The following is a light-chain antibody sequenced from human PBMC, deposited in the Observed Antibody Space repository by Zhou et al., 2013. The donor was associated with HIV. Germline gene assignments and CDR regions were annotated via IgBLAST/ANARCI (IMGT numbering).Light chain of an antibody. CDR3: QQYGVSPPWT. CDR2: GAS. J-gene: IGKJ1*01. Sequence: EIVLTQSPGTLSLSPGDRATLSCRASQSVSSTYLAWYQQKPGQAPRLLIYGASSRATGIPDRFSGSGSGTDFTLTISRLEPEDFAVYYCQQYGVSPPWTFGQGTKVEIK. V-gene: IGKV3-20*01. CDR1: QSVSSTY.